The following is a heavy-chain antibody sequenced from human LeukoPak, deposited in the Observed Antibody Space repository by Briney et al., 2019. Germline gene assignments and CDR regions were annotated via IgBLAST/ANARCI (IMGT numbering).Heavy chain of an antibody. V-gene: IGHV1-69*04. D-gene: IGHD3-22*01. Sequence: SVKVSCKASGGTFSSYAISWVRQAPGQGLEWMGRIIPILGIANYAQKFQGRVTITADKPTSTAYMELSSLRSEDTAVYYCAKDYGVVVVDDAFDTWGQGTMVTVSS. CDR1: GGTFSSYA. CDR2: IIPILGIA. J-gene: IGHJ3*02. CDR3: AKDYGVVVVDDAFDT.